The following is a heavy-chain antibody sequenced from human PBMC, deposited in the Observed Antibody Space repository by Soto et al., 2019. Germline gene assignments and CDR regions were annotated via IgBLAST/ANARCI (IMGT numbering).Heavy chain of an antibody. V-gene: IGHV4-4*02. CDR3: AGYDYVSCDDYNIDY. J-gene: IGHJ4*02. CDR1: GDSISSMNW. Sequence: QVQLQESGPGLVKPSGTLSLTCAVSGDSISSMNWWSWVRQPPGKGLEWIGEIHHSGSTNYNPSLISRVTIAVDKPKNQCSLKLTSVTAADSALYYCAGYDYVSCDDYNIDYWCQGTLVTVSS. D-gene: IGHD3-10*01. CDR2: IHHSGST.